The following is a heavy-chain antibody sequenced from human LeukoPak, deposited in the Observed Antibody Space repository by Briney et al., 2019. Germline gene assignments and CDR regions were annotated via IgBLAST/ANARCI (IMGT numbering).Heavy chain of an antibody. D-gene: IGHD1-26*01. J-gene: IGHJ2*01. Sequence: GGSLRLSCAASGFTFSSYWMSWVREAPGKGLEWVANINQDGSGKYYVDSVKGRFTISRDNAKNSLYLQMNSLRAEDTAVYYCARVVGAGYFDLWGRGTLVTVSS. CDR3: ARVVGAGYFDL. CDR2: INQDGSGK. V-gene: IGHV3-7*01. CDR1: GFTFSSYW.